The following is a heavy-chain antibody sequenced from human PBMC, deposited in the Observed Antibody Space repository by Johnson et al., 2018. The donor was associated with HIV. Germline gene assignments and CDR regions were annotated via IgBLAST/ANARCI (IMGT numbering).Heavy chain of an antibody. V-gene: IGHV3-15*01. Sequence: VQLVESGGGVVQPGRSLRLSCAASGFTFSNAWMSWVRQAPGKGLEWVGRIKSKTDGGTTDYAAPVKGRFTISRDDSKNTLYLQMNSLKTEDTAVYYCTTDLIVVIPIGAFDVWGQGTMVTVSS. CDR1: GFTFSNAW. CDR2: IKSKTDGGTT. J-gene: IGHJ3*01. CDR3: TTDLIVVIPIGAFDV. D-gene: IGHD3-22*01.